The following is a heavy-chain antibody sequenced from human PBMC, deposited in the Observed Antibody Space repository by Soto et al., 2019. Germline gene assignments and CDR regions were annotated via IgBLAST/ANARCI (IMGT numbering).Heavy chain of an antibody. CDR3: ARGDSLSYDFWSAYYARKGAHCMEV. D-gene: IGHD3-3*01. CDR1: GGSLSDNY. J-gene: IGHJ6*03. Sequence: SETLSLTCAVYGGSLSDNYWNWIRPPPGKGLEWIGEINHSGNTNYNPSLKSRVSMSVDTSKNQVSLKLRSVTAADTAVYYCARGDSLSYDFWSAYYARKGAHCMEVWGKGPTVSVS. CDR2: INHSGNT. V-gene: IGHV4-34*01.